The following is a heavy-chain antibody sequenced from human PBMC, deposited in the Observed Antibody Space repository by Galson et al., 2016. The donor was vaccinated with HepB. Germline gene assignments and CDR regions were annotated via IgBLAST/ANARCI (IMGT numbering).Heavy chain of an antibody. Sequence: PALVKPTQTLTLTCSFSGFSLSSTGMCLSWIRQPPGKALEWLALIDWEGDTYYRTSLKTRLTISRDTSKNQVVLTMTNIDPVDTATYYCARTSYDVLTGLDYWGQGTQVTVSS. J-gene: IGHJ4*02. CDR1: GFSLSSTGMC. CDR2: IDWEGDT. CDR3: ARTSYDVLTGLDY. D-gene: IGHD3-9*01. V-gene: IGHV2-70*13.